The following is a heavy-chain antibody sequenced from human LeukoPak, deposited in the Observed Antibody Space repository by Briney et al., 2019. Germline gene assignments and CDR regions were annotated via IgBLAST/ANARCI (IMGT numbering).Heavy chain of an antibody. J-gene: IGHJ4*02. CDR2: IKSKTDGGTT. CDR3: TTDRLLWFGELIFDY. Sequence: GGSLRLSCAASGFTFSNAWMSWVRQAPGKGLEWVGRIKSKTDGGTTDYAASVKGRFTISRDDSKNTLYLQMNSLKTEDTAVYYCTTDRLLWFGELIFDYWGQGTLVTVSS. D-gene: IGHD3-10*01. V-gene: IGHV3-15*01. CDR1: GFTFSNAW.